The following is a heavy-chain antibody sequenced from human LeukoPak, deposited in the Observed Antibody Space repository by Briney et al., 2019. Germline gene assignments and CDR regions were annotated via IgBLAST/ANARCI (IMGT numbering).Heavy chain of an antibody. CDR2: FDPEDGET. CDR3: ATCLESSSSAPFDY. D-gene: IGHD6-6*01. J-gene: IGHJ4*02. V-gene: IGHV1-24*01. Sequence: ASVEVSCKVSGYTLTELSMHWVRQAPGKGLEWMGGFDPEDGETIYAQKFQGRVTMTEDTSTDTAYMELSSLRSEDTAVYYCATCLESSSSAPFDYWGQGTLVTVSS. CDR1: GYTLTELS.